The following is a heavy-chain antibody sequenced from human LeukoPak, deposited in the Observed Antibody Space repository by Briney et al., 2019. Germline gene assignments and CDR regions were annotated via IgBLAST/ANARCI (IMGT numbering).Heavy chain of an antibody. D-gene: IGHD3-10*01. CDR3: ARGPYGSGSYY. Sequence: PSETLSLTCTVSGGSISSGDYYWSWIRQPPGKGLEWIGYIYYSGTTYYNPSLKSRVSISVDTSKNQFSLKLTSVTAADTAVYYCARGPYGSGSYYWGQGTLVTVSS. CDR2: IYYSGTT. CDR1: GGSISSGDYY. J-gene: IGHJ4*02. V-gene: IGHV4-30-4*01.